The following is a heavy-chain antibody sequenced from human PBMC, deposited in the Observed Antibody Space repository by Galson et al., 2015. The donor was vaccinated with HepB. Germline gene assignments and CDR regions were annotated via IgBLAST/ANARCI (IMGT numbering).Heavy chain of an antibody. CDR2: IRRNGNNI. D-gene: IGHD1-1*01. CDR3: AKEKTLAWRVRESFDC. Sequence: SLRLSCAASGFSIDDYAMHWVRQPPGKGPEWVSLIRRNGNNIDYAASVRGRFTISRDNAKNALYLQMNNLRPEDTTLYYCAKEKTLAWRVRESFDCWGQRSLVSVS. J-gene: IGHJ4*02. V-gene: IGHV3-9*01. CDR1: GFSIDDYA.